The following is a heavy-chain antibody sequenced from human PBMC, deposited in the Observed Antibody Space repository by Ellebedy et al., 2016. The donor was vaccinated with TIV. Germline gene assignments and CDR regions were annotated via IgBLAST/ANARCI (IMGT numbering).Heavy chain of an antibody. CDR2: IWNDGGNK. CDR1: GLTFTNHG. J-gene: IGHJ5*01. Sequence: GESLKISCVASGLTFTNHGMHWVRQAPGKGLEWVAVIWNDGGNKYYADSVKGRFTISRDNSKNTVYLQMSSLRVDDTAVYYCVRLDDHGHWGWLDSWGQGTLVTVSS. V-gene: IGHV3-33*01. CDR3: VRLDDHGHWGWLDS. D-gene: IGHD7-27*01.